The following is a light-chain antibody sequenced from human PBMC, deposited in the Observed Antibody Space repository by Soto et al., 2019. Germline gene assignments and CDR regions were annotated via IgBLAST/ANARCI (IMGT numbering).Light chain of an antibody. CDR2: GTS. J-gene: IGKJ2*01. CDR1: HTIATY. CDR3: QKFYYYNHT. V-gene: IGKV1-39*01. Sequence: EIQMTQSPSSLSASVGDRVTLTCRASHTIATYLNWYQQKAGRVPEVLIYGTSTLQPGVPSRFTGSGYGTDFTLTINNVQPEDFGTYYCQKFYYYNHTFGQGTK.